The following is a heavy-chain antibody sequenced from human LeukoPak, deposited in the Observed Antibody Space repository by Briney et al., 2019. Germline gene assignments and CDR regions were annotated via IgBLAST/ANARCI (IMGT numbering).Heavy chain of an antibody. J-gene: IGHJ4*02. CDR1: GGSFSGYY. V-gene: IGHV3-23*01. CDR3: AKGGISTSGLDY. D-gene: IGHD2-15*01. Sequence: ETLSLTCTVSGGSFSGYYWTWVRQAPGKGLEWVSSIERSGSSTYYADSVMGRFTISRDNSKNTLYLQMNSLRADDTAVYYCAKGGISTSGLDYWGQGTLVTVSS. CDR2: IERSGSST.